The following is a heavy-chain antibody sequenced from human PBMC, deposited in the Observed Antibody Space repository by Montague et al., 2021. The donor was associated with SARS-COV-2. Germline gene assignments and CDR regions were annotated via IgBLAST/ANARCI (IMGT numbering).Heavy chain of an antibody. J-gene: IGHJ6*02. D-gene: IGHD3-10*01. CDR1: GGSLSGYY. CDR3: VRGRYLLLWSGGPLGMDV. Sequence: SETLSLTCAVSGGSLSGYYWRWIRQSPGRGLEWIGEINTSGGSNYNPSLKSRVTLSADESQNQLSLRMTSLTAADSGVYYCVRGRYLLLWSGGPLGMDVWGQGTTVTVSS. V-gene: IGHV4-34*01. CDR2: INTSGGS.